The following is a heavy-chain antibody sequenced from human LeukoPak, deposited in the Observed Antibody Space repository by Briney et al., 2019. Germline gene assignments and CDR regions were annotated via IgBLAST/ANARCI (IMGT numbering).Heavy chain of an antibody. V-gene: IGHV3-21*01. D-gene: IGHD3-3*01. CDR2: ISSSSSYI. CDR1: GFTFSSYS. Sequence: GGPLRLSCAASGFTFSSYSMNWVRQAPGKGLEWVSSISSSSSYIYYADSVKGRFTISRDNAKNSLYLQMNSLRAEDTAVYYCARDSLSDFWSGYYAPQFDYWGQGTLVTVSS. CDR3: ARDSLSDFWSGYYAPQFDY. J-gene: IGHJ4*02.